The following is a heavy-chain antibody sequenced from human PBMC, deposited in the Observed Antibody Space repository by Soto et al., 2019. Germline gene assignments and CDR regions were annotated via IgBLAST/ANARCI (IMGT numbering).Heavy chain of an antibody. V-gene: IGHV3-23*04. CDR3: AKWEAMVKKGYYCGMDV. CDR2: ISGSGGST. J-gene: IGHJ6*02. Sequence: VQLVQSGAEVKKPGSSVKVSCKASGGTFSSYAMSWVRQAPGKGLEWVSAISGSGGSTYYADSVKGRSTISRDHSKNTLYLQMNSLRAEDTAVYYCAKWEAMVKKGYYCGMDVWGQGTTVTVSS. D-gene: IGHD5-18*01. CDR1: GGTFSSYA.